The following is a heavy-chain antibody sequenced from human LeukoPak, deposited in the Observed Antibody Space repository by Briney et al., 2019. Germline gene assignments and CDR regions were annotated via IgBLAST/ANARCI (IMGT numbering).Heavy chain of an antibody. J-gene: IGHJ4*02. CDR3: ARLFYDSSGYYFDY. Sequence: SETLSLTCTVSGGSISSYYWSWIRQPPGKGLEWIGYIYYSGSTNYNPSLKSRVTISVDTSKNQLSLKLSSVTAADTAVYYCARLFYDSSGYYFDYWGQGTLVTVSS. V-gene: IGHV4-59*08. CDR2: IYYSGST. CDR1: GGSISSYY. D-gene: IGHD3-22*01.